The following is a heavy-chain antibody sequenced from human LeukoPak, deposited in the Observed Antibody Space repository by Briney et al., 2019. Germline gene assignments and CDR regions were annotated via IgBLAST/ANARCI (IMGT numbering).Heavy chain of an antibody. Sequence: SETLPLTCTVSGDSISTYYWSWIRQPPGKGLEWIGYIYYRATSDYNPSLKSRVTMSVDMSTRQISLKLSSVTAADTAVYYCARAVGGDGSGSLWGPGTLVTVSS. J-gene: IGHJ4*02. CDR3: ARAVGGDGSGSL. D-gene: IGHD3-10*01. V-gene: IGHV4-59*01. CDR2: IYYRATS. CDR1: GDSISTYY.